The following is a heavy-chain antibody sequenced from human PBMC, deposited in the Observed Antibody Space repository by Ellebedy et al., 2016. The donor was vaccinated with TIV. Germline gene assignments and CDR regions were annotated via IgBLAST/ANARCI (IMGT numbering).Heavy chain of an antibody. V-gene: IGHV4-31*03. CDR3: ARLRCSGSCSRGGGFDV. J-gene: IGHJ6*02. CDR1: GDSINSAFFF. D-gene: IGHD1-26*01. CDR2: ISYTGTP. Sequence: SETLSLTXTVSGDSINSAFFFWTWVRQHPEKGLEWIGYISYTGTPYSDPSLNSRVSLSLDTSRNQFSLRLSYVTAADTAVYYCARLRCSGSCSRGGGFDVWGQGTTVTVSS.